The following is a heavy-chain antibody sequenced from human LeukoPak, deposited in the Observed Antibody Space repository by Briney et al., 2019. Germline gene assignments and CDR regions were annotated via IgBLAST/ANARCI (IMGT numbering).Heavy chain of an antibody. CDR1: GFTFSSYS. D-gene: IGHD2-2*01. CDR3: AKEPREYCSSTSCPNWIDP. CDR2: ISGSGSYI. Sequence: GGSLRLSCAASGFTFSSYSMNWVRQAPGKGLEWVSSISGSGSYIYYADSVKGRFTISRDNSKNTLYLQMSSLRAEDTAVYYCAKEPREYCSSTSCPNWIDPWGQGTLVTVSS. J-gene: IGHJ5*02. V-gene: IGHV3-23*01.